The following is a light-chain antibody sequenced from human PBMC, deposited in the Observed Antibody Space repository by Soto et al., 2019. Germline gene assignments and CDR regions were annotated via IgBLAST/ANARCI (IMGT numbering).Light chain of an antibody. CDR1: QSLLHSNGYNY. Sequence: DIVMTQSPLSLPVTPGEPASISCRSSQSLLHSNGYNYLDWYLQKPGQSPQLLIYLGSNRSSGVTDRFSCSGSGTDFTLKISRVEAEDVGVYYCLQSLQSPFTFGPGTKVDIK. V-gene: IGKV2-28*01. J-gene: IGKJ3*01. CDR3: LQSLQSPFT. CDR2: LGS.